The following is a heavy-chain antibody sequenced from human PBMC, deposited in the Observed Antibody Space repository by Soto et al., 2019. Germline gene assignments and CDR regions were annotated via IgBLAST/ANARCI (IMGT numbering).Heavy chain of an antibody. D-gene: IGHD2-2*01. Sequence: QVQLVQSGDEVKKPGAPVKVSCKASGYTFTNYGISWVRQAPGQGLEWMGWISPYNGNTKYPQKLQGRVTMTTDTSTRTSYMELRSLRSDDTAVYFCARDGDRCTSTRCSPWPDTHFDLWGRGTLVTVSS. CDR3: ARDGDRCTSTRCSPWPDTHFDL. V-gene: IGHV1-18*01. CDR2: ISPYNGNT. J-gene: IGHJ2*01. CDR1: GYTFTNYG.